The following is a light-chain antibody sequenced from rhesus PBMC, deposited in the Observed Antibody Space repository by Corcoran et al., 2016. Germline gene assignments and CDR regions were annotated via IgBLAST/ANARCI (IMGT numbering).Light chain of an antibody. Sequence: VDKVTITCRASQGISSYLNWFQQKPEKAPKLLIYAASSLESGVPSRFSGRGSGTEFTLTISSLQPEDFAAYYCLQHNSSPYSCGQGTKVEIK. CDR1: QGISSY. CDR3: LQHNSSPYS. J-gene: IGKJ2*01. V-gene: IGKV1-28*01. CDR2: AAS.